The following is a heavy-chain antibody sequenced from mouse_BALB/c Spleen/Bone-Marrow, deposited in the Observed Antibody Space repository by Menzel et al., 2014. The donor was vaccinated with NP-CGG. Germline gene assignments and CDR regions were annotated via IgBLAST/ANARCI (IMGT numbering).Heavy chain of an antibody. D-gene: IGHD2-4*01. V-gene: IGHV1-4*01. J-gene: IGHJ1*02. CDR3: AIYDYDVRYFDV. Sequence: QVQLKQSGAELARPGASVKMSCKASGYTFTSYTMHWVKQRPGQGLEWIGYINPSSGYTNYNQKFKDKATLTADKSSSTAHMQLSSLTSEDSAVYYCAIYDYDVRYFDVWGAGTPVTVSS. CDR2: INPSSGYT. CDR1: GYTFTSYT.